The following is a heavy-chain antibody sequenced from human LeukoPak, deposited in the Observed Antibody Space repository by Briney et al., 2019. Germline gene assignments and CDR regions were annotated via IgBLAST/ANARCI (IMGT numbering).Heavy chain of an antibody. CDR3: AKGGYSQIDYGMDV. D-gene: IGHD4-23*01. J-gene: IGHJ6*04. CDR2: ISGSGGST. Sequence: GGSLRLSCAASGFTFSSYVMSWVRQAPGKGLEWVSTISGSGGSTYYADSVKGRFTISRDNSKNTLYLQMNSLRAEDTAVYYCAKGGYSQIDYGMDVWGKGTTVTVSS. V-gene: IGHV3-23*01. CDR1: GFTFSSYV.